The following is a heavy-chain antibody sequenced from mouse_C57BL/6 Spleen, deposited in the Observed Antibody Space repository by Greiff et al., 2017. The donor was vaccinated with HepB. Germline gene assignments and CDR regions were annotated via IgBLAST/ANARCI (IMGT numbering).Heavy chain of an antibody. CDR3: ARDPYSSSRYFDV. J-gene: IGHJ1*03. Sequence: DVHLVESEGGLVQPGSSMKLSCTASGFTFSDYYMAWVRQVPEKGLEWVANINYDGSSTYYLDSLKSRFIISRDNAKNILYLQMSSLKSEDTATYYCARDPYSSSRYFDVWGTGTTVTVSS. CDR2: INYDGSST. V-gene: IGHV5-16*01. D-gene: IGHD1-1*01. CDR1: GFTFSDYY.